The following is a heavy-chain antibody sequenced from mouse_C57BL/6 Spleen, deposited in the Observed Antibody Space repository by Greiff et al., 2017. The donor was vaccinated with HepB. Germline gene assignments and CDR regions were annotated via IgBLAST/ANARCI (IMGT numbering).Heavy chain of an antibody. CDR3: AREVTLNYFDY. CDR2: ISDGGSYT. J-gene: IGHJ2*01. V-gene: IGHV5-4*01. CDR1: GFTFSSYA. Sequence: EVKLMESGGGLVKPGGSLKLSCAASGFTFSSYAMSWVRQTPEKRLEWVATISDGGSYTYYPDNVKGRFTISRDNAKNNLYLQMSHLKSEDTAMYYCAREVTLNYFDYWGQGTTLTVSS. D-gene: IGHD2-3*01.